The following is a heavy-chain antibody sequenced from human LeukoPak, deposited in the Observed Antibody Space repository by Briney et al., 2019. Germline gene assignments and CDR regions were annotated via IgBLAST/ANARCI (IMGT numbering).Heavy chain of an antibody. D-gene: IGHD2-2*01. CDR1: GFIFSNYA. J-gene: IGHJ4*02. Sequence: PGGSLRLSCAASGFIFSNYAMTWVRQAPGKGLEWVSAIGGSGVSTFFADSVKGRFTISRDNSKNTVYLRMDSLRADDTAIYYCAKVPIVPASYFDYWGQGALVTVSS. CDR2: IGGSGVST. V-gene: IGHV3-23*01. CDR3: AKVPIVPASYFDY.